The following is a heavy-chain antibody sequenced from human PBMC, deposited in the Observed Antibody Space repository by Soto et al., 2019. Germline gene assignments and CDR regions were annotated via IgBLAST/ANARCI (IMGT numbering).Heavy chain of an antibody. CDR2: INAGNGNT. CDR1: GYTFTSYA. D-gene: IGHD1-26*01. V-gene: IGHV1-3*01. CDR3: ARGGGSYYDHAFDY. Sequence: QVQLVQSGAEVKKPGASVKVSCKASGYTFTSYAMHWVRQAPGQRLEWMGWINAGNGNTKYSQKFQGRVTITRDTSASTAYMGLSSLRSEDTAVYYCARGGGSYYDHAFDYWGQGTLVTVSS. J-gene: IGHJ4*02.